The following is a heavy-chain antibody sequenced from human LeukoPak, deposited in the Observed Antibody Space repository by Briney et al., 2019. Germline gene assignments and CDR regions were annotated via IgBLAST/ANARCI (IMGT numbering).Heavy chain of an antibody. Sequence: GGSLRLSCAASGFTFSSYSMNWVRPAPGQGLELVSSISSSNSYIYYSDSVKGRFTISRDNAKNSLYLQINGLRAEDTAVYYCAGKGFDYWGQATLVTVSS. V-gene: IGHV3-21*01. CDR2: ISSSNSYI. CDR1: GFTFSSYS. CDR3: AGKGFDY. J-gene: IGHJ4*02.